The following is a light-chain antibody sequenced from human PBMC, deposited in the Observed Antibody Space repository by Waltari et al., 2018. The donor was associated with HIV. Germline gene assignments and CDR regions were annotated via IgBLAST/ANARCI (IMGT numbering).Light chain of an antibody. Sequence: QSVLTQPPSASGTPGQRVTISCSGSSSDIGSYYVYWFQQLPGTAPKLLIYRNNQRPSGVPHRFSGSKSGTSASLAISGLRSEDEADYYCATCDDNLSGVVFGGGTKLTVL. CDR2: RNN. CDR3: ATCDDNLSGVV. J-gene: IGLJ2*01. CDR1: SSDIGSYY. V-gene: IGLV1-47*01.